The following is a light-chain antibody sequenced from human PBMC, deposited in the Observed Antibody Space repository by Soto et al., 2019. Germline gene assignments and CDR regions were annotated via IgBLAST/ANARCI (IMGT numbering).Light chain of an antibody. CDR2: KAS. Sequence: QMTPSPSTLSASVGDRVTIHCRASQSISSWLAWYQQKPGKAPKLLIYKASSLESGVPSRFSGSGSGTEFTLTISSLQPDDFATYYCQQYNSYWTFGQGTKVDI. V-gene: IGKV1-5*03. CDR1: QSISSW. J-gene: IGKJ1*01. CDR3: QQYNSYWT.